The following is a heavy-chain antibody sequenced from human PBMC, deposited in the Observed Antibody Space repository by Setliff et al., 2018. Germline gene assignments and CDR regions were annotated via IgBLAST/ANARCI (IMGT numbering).Heavy chain of an antibody. V-gene: IGHV2-70*11. CDR3: ARMLLKDYYDSSGYSDY. CDR2: IDWDDDK. J-gene: IGHJ4*02. Sequence: SGPTLVNPTPTLTLTCTFSGFSLSTSGMCVSWIRQPPGKALEWLARIDWDDDKYYSTSLKTRLTISKDTSKNQVVLTMTNMDPVDTATYYCARMLLKDYYDSSGYSDYWGQGTLVTVSS. CDR1: GFSLSTSGMC. D-gene: IGHD3-22*01.